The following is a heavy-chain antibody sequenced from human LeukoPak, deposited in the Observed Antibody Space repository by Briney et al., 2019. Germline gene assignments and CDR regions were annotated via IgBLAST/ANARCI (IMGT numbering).Heavy chain of an antibody. Sequence: SETLSLTCAVYGGSFSGYYWSWIRQPPGQGLEWIGEINNSGSTNYNPSLKSRVTISVDTSKNQFSLTLSSVTAADTAVYYCARLTPYYDFWSGYYHDAFDIWGQGTMVTVSS. V-gene: IGHV4-34*01. CDR1: GGSFSGYY. CDR2: INNSGST. D-gene: IGHD3-3*01. J-gene: IGHJ3*02. CDR3: ARLTPYYDFWSGYYHDAFDI.